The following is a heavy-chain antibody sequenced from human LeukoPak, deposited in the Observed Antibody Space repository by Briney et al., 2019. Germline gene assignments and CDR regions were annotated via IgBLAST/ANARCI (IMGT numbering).Heavy chain of an antibody. J-gene: IGHJ4*02. Sequence: SETLSLTCTVSGGSINSYYWSWIRQPPGKGLEWLGSNYYSGSTNYNPSLKSRVTISVDTSKKQFSLKQSSVTAADTGVYYCARHGYSYGYYYFDYWGQGALVTVSS. CDR2: NYYSGST. CDR3: ARHGYSYGYYYFDY. V-gene: IGHV4-59*08. CDR1: GGSINSYY. D-gene: IGHD5-18*01.